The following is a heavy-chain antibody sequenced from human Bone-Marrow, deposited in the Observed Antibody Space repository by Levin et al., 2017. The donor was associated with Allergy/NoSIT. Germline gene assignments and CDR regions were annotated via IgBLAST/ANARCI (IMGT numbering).Heavy chain of an antibody. CDR2: IYSGGST. CDR1: GFTVSSHY. J-gene: IGHJ6*02. V-gene: IGHV3-53*01. CDR3: ARDCSGGSCYSYDYGMDV. D-gene: IGHD2-15*01. Sequence: GESLKISCAASGFTVSSHYMSWVRQAPGKGLEWVSVIYSGGSTYYADSVKGRFTISRDNSKNTLYLQMNSLRAEDTAVYYCARDCSGGSCYSYDYGMDVWGQGTTVTVSS.